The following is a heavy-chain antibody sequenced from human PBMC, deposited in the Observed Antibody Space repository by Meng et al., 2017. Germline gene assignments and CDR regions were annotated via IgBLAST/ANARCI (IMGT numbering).Heavy chain of an antibody. Sequence: GQRVRLGVGGRRPGSWVRFSCKGSGGTYRSYAISWVRRDPGEGLEWMVGIIPIFGTANNAQKIQGRVTITADNSTSTAYMELSSLSSEDTAVYYCASGPPGWFDPWGQGTLVTVSS. J-gene: IGHJ5*02. CDR2: IIPIFGTA. V-gene: IGHV1-69*06. CDR1: GGTYRSYA. CDR3: ASGPPGWFDP. D-gene: IGHD7-27*01.